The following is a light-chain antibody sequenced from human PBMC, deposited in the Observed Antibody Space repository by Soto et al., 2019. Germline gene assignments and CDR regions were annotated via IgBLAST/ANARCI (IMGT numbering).Light chain of an antibody. V-gene: IGKV3-20*01. CDR1: QTVSKNY. Sequence: EIVLTQSPVTLSLSPGEGATLSCRASQTVSKNYLAWYQQKAGQAPRLVIYAASTRATGIPDRFSGSGSGTDFTLTISRLEPEDFAVFYCQQYAGSPITFGQGTRLEIK. CDR3: QQYAGSPIT. J-gene: IGKJ5*01. CDR2: AAS.